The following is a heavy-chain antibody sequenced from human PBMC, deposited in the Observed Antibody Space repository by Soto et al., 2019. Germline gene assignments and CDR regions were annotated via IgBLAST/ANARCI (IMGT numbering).Heavy chain of an antibody. CDR3: AKGRLEAIPTDAFDI. V-gene: IGHV3-23*01. J-gene: IGHJ3*02. Sequence: GGSLRLSCAASGFTFTNYAMSWVRQSPGKGLECLSGISGSGGSTYYANSVKGRFTISRDNSKNALYLQLNSLRVEDTAVYYCAKGRLEAIPTDAFDIWGQGTMVTVSS. D-gene: IGHD1-1*01. CDR1: GFTFTNYA. CDR2: ISGSGGST.